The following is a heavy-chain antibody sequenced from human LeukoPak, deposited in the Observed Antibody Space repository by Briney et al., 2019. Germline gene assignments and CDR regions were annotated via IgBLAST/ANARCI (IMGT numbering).Heavy chain of an antibody. V-gene: IGHV3-9*01. D-gene: IGHD6-13*01. Sequence: GGSLRLSCAASGFTFDDYAMHWVRQAPGKGLEWVSGISWNSGSIGYADSVKGRFTISRDNAKNSLYLQMNSLRAEDTALYYCAKEGIAAAVWSRYFDLWGRGTLVTVSS. CDR3: AKEGIAAAVWSRYFDL. J-gene: IGHJ2*01. CDR1: GFTFDDYA. CDR2: ISWNSGSI.